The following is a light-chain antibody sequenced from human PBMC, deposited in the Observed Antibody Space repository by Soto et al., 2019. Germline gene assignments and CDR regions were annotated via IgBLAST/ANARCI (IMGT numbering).Light chain of an antibody. V-gene: IGKV1-8*01. Sequence: AIRMTQSPSSLSASTGDRVTVTWGASQGISSYLAWYQQKPGKAPKLLIYAASTLQSGVPSRFSGSGSGTDFTLTISCLQSEDFATYYCQQYYSYPRTFGQGTKV. CDR3: QQYYSYPRT. CDR1: QGISSY. CDR2: AAS. J-gene: IGKJ1*01.